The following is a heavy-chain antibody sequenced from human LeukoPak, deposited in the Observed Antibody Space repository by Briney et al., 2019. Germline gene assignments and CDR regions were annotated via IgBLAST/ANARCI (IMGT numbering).Heavy chain of an antibody. CDR1: GGSFSGYY. Sequence: SETLSLTCAVYGGSFSGYYWSWIRQPPGKGPEWIGEINHSGSTNYNPSLKSRVTISVDTSKNQFSLKLSSVTAADTAVYYCARGYYDSSGYYGSFGYWGQGTLVTVSS. V-gene: IGHV4-34*01. D-gene: IGHD3-22*01. J-gene: IGHJ4*02. CDR3: ARGYYDSSGYYGSFGY. CDR2: INHSGST.